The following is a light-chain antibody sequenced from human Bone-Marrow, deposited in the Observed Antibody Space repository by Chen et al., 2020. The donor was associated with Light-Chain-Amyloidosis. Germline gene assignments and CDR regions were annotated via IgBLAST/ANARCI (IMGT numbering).Light chain of an antibody. V-gene: IGKV3-20*01. Sequence: ELVLTQSPGTLSLSLGEGANLPCRASTTISSNYLTWYQQKFGQAPRLLIYGSSSRATGIPDRFTGSGSGTDFTLTINRLEPEDFAMYYCQQYGTSPLTFGGGTKVEIK. CDR3: QQYGTSPLT. CDR2: GSS. CDR1: TTISSNY. J-gene: IGKJ4*01.